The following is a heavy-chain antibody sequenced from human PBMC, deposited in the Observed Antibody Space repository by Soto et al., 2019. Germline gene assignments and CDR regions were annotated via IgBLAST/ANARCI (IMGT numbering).Heavy chain of an antibody. V-gene: IGHV1-46*01. Sequence: ASVKVSGKASRYTFTNFDIHCLRQAPGQGLEWMGIINPSGGSTTYPQKFQGRVTMTRDTSTSTVHMELITLRSEDTAVYYCARSQVGRPLDVWGPGTTVTVSS. J-gene: IGHJ6*02. CDR2: INPSGGST. CDR1: RYTFTNFD. D-gene: IGHD1-26*01. CDR3: ARSQVGRPLDV.